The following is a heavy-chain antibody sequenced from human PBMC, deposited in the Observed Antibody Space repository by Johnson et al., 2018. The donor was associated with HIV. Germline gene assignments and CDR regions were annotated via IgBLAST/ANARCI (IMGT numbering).Heavy chain of an antibody. J-gene: IGHJ3*02. Sequence: QVQLVESGGGLVQPGGSLRLSCAASGFTFSDSYMAWIRQAPGKGLEWISYISGYGRTIYYADSVRGRFTISRDNAKNSLYLQMNSLRAEDTAVYYCATGGGPAYEIWGQGTMVTVSS. CDR1: GFTFSDSY. D-gene: IGHD3-10*01. CDR2: ISGYGRTI. CDR3: ATGGGPAYEI. V-gene: IGHV3-11*04.